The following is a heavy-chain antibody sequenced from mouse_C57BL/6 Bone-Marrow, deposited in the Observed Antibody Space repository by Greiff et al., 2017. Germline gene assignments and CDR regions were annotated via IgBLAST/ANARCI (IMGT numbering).Heavy chain of an antibody. CDR1: GYTFTSYW. D-gene: IGHD1-1*01. CDR2: LYPGNSDT. CDR3: TTPSGYYGSSLAY. Sequence: VQLQQSGTVLARPGASVKMSCKTSGYTFTSYWMHWVKQRPGQGLEWIGALYPGNSDTSYNQKFKGKAKLTAVTSASTAYMELSSLTNEDSAVYYCTTPSGYYGSSLAYWGQGTLVTVSA. V-gene: IGHV1-5*01. J-gene: IGHJ3*01.